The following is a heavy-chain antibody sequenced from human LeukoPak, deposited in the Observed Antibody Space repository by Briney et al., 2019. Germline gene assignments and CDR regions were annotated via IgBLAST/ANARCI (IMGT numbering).Heavy chain of an antibody. Sequence: SETLSLTCTVSGGSISSRGYYWGWIRQPPGKGLDWIGIINYSGSTYYNPSLRSRVTISVDTSKNQFSLKLNSVTASDTAVYYCARGYDYWGQGTLVTVS. J-gene: IGHJ4*02. CDR1: GGSISSRGYY. CDR3: ARGYDY. CDR2: INYSGST. D-gene: IGHD3-22*01. V-gene: IGHV4-39*01.